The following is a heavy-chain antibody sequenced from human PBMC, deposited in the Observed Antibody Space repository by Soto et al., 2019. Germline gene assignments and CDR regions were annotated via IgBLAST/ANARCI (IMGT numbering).Heavy chain of an antibody. J-gene: IGHJ5*02. CDR2: IYYSGST. D-gene: IGHD1-26*01. Sequence: SETLSLTCTVSGGSISSYYWSWIRQPPGKGLEWIGYIYYSGSTNYNPSLKSRVTISVDTSKNQFSLKLSSVTAADTAVYYCARAKGGASWFDPWGQGTLVTVSS. CDR1: GGSISSYY. CDR3: ARAKGGASWFDP. V-gene: IGHV4-59*01.